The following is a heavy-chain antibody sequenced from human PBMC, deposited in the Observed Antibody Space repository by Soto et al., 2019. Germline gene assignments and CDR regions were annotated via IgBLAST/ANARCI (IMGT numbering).Heavy chain of an antibody. D-gene: IGHD6-6*01. Sequence: SETLSLTCAVYGGSFSGYYWSWIRQPPGKGLEWIGEINHSGSTNYNPSLKSRVTISVDTSKNQFSLKLSSVTAADTAVYYCARHEGSSFYFDYWGQGTLVTVSS. V-gene: IGHV4-34*01. CDR3: ARHEGSSFYFDY. J-gene: IGHJ4*02. CDR1: GGSFSGYY. CDR2: INHSGST.